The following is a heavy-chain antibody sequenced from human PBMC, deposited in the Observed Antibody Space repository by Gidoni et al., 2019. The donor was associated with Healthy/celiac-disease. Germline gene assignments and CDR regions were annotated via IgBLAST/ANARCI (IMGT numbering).Heavy chain of an antibody. CDR1: AFPFRSYA. CDR2: ISYDGSNK. CDR3: ARGVLEIAAAAYYYYYYGMDV. V-gene: IGHV3-30-3*01. J-gene: IGHJ6*02. D-gene: IGHD6-13*01. Sequence: QVQLVESGGGVIQPGRSLRLSCQASAFPFRSYAIHLVRQAPGKGLAWVAVISYDGSNKYYADSVNGRFTISRDNSKNTLYLQMNSLRAEDTAVYYCARGVLEIAAAAYYYYYYGMDVWGQGTTVTVSS.